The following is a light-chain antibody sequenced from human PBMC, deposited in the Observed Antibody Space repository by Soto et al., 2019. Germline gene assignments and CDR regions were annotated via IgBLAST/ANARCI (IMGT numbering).Light chain of an antibody. J-gene: IGKJ1*01. Sequence: DVVMTQSPLSLPVTLGQPASISCRSSQSLVCSDGNSSLSWFQQRPGQSPRRLMYKVSNRDSGVPDRFTVCGSCTDFTLQISRVEAVDVGFYYCRQRTHGPRQFGPGSRQDIK. V-gene: IGKV2-30*01. CDR1: QSLVCSDGNSS. CDR3: RQRTHGPRQ. CDR2: KVS.